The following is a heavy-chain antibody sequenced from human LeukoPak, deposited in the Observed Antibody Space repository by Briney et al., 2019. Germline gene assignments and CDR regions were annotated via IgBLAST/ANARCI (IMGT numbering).Heavy chain of an antibody. CDR3: AKDVEVLLWFGDLSYFDY. CDR1: GYTFSWYA. Sequence: PGRSLRLSCVATGYTFSWYARSWVRQAPGKGMEWVSAISGSGGSTYYADSVKGRFTISRDNSKNTLYLQMNSLRAEDTAVYYCAKDVEVLLWFGDLSYFDYWGQGTLVTVSS. CDR2: ISGSGGST. J-gene: IGHJ4*02. D-gene: IGHD3-10*01. V-gene: IGHV3-23*01.